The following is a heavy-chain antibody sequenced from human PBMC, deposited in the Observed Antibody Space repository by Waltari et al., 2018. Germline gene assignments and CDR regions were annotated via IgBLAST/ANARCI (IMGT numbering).Heavy chain of an antibody. Sequence: QVQLQQWGAGLLKPSETLSLTCAVYGGSFSGYYWSWIRQPPGKGLEWIGEINHSGSTNYNPSLKSRVTISVDTSKNQFSLKLSSVTAADTAVYYCARGDYVWGSYRPAFDYWGQGTLVTVSS. CDR2: INHSGST. CDR1: GGSFSGYY. V-gene: IGHV4-34*01. CDR3: ARGDYVWGSYRPAFDY. D-gene: IGHD3-16*02. J-gene: IGHJ4*02.